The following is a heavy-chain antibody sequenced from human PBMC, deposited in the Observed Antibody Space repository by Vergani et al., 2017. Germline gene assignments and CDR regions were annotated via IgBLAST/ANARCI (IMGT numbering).Heavy chain of an antibody. Sequence: VQLVESGGGLVQPGRSLRLSCAASGFTFSDYYMSWIRQAPGKGLEWVSYISSSSSYTNYADSVKGRFTISRDNAKNSLYLQMNSLRAEDTAVYYCARDWLSSSWSNFDYWGQGTLVTVSS. CDR3: ARDWLSSSWSNFDY. CDR1: GFTFSDYY. D-gene: IGHD6-13*01. V-gene: IGHV3-11*06. CDR2: ISSSSSYT. J-gene: IGHJ4*02.